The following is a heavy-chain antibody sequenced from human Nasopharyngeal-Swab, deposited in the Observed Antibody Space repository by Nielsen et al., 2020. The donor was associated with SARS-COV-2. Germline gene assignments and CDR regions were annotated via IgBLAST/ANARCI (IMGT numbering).Heavy chain of an antibody. CDR3: ARGGAFFDY. V-gene: IGHV4-59*01. Sequence: GSLRLSCTVSGGSISSYYWSWIRQPPGKGLEWIGYIYYSGSTNYNPSLKSRVTISVDTSKNQFSLKLSSVTAADTAVYYCARGGAFFDYWGQGTLVTVPS. CDR2: IYYSGST. CDR1: GGSISSYY. J-gene: IGHJ4*02. D-gene: IGHD1-26*01.